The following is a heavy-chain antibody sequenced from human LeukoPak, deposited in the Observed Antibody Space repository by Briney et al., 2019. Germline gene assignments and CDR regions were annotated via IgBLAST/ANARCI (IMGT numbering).Heavy chain of an antibody. CDR1: GFTFSSYG. CDR2: IWYDGSKK. Sequence: GRSLRLSCAASGFTFSSYGMHWVRQAPGKGLEWVAIIWYDGSKKYYADSVKGRFTISRDNSKNTLYLQMNSLRADDTAVYYCARDRGDTVVTHRYAFDIWGQWTMVTVSS. D-gene: IGHD4-23*01. CDR3: ARDRGDTVVTHRYAFDI. J-gene: IGHJ3*02. V-gene: IGHV3-33*01.